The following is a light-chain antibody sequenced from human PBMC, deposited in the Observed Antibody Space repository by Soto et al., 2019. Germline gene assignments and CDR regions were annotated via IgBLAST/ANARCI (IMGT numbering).Light chain of an antibody. CDR1: QSVSSSY. Sequence: EIFFTQTPGTLSFSPGERASLSRRASQSVSSSYFARYQQKPGQAPRLLIYGASSRATGIPDRFSGSGSGTDFTLTIDRLEPEDFAVYHCQHYGTTPLTFGGGTKVDIK. CDR2: GAS. CDR3: QHYGTTPLT. J-gene: IGKJ4*01. V-gene: IGKV3-20*01.